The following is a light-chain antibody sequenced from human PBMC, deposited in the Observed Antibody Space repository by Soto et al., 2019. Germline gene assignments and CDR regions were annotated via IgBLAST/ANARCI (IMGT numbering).Light chain of an antibody. CDR3: QQRSNWHT. CDR2: DAS. CDR1: QSVSSY. Sequence: EIVLTQSPATLSLSPGERATLSCRASQSVSSYLAWYQQKPGQAPRLLLYDASNRATCIPARFSGSGSGTDFTLTISSLEPEDFAVYYCQQRSNWHTFGQGTKVEIK. J-gene: IGKJ1*01. V-gene: IGKV3-11*01.